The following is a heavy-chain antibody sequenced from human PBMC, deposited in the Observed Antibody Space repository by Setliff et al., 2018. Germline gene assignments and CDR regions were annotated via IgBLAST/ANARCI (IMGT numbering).Heavy chain of an antibody. Sequence: GSLRLSCAASGLAFSIYGIYWFRHTPGKGLEWVAYIRYDGSKKDYADHVRGRFTISRDDSKNTVSLEMNGLRVEDTAVYYCARAPNIFAGNFDFWGQGALVTVSS. V-gene: IGHV3-30*02. D-gene: IGHD2-21*01. J-gene: IGHJ4*02. CDR2: IRYDGSKK. CDR1: GLAFSIYG. CDR3: ARAPNIFAGNFDF.